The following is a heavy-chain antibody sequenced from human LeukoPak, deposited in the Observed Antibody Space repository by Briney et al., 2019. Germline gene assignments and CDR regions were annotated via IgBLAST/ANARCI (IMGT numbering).Heavy chain of an antibody. Sequence: QPGGSLRLSCAASGFTFSSYVMSWVRQAPGKGLEWVSAISGSGGSTYYADSVKGRFTISRDNSKNTLYLQMNSLRAEDTAVYYCAKDPIVVDSSGSTSGWFDPWGQGTLVTVSS. CDR1: GFTFSSYV. CDR3: AKDPIVVDSSGSTSGWFDP. CDR2: ISGSGGST. J-gene: IGHJ5*02. D-gene: IGHD3-22*01. V-gene: IGHV3-23*01.